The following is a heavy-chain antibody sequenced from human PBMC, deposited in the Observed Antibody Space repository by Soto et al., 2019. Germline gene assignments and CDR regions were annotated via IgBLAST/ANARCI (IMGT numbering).Heavy chain of an antibody. J-gene: IGHJ6*02. Sequence: GGSLRLSFAASGFTFTSYAMSWVRQAPGKGLEWVAIISGSAGRTYYADSVKGRFTISRENSKNTLYLKINSLRADDTAVYYRAKVTSGRVFYFGLDVWGQGTTVTVSS. V-gene: IGHV3-23*01. CDR2: ISGSAGRT. D-gene: IGHD2-2*01. CDR3: AKVTSGRVFYFGLDV. CDR1: GFTFTSYA.